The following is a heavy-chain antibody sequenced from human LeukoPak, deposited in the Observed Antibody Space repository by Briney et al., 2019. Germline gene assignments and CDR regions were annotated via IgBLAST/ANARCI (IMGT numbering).Heavy chain of an antibody. CDR2: IYYSGST. CDR3: ARGPNYDILTGWRKTYNAFDK. D-gene: IGHD3-9*01. J-gene: IGHJ3*02. CDR1: GGSISSSSYY. V-gene: IGHV4-39*01. Sequence: SETLSLTCTVAGGSISSSSYYWGWIRQPPGKGLEWIGSIYYSGSTYYNPSLKSRVTISVDTSKNQFSLKLSSVTAADTAVYYCARGPNYDILTGWRKTYNAFDKWGQGTMVTVSS.